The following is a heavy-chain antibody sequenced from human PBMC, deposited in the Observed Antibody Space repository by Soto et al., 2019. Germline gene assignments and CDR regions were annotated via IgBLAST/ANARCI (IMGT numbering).Heavy chain of an antibody. V-gene: IGHV5-51*01. J-gene: IGHJ6*02. Sequence: PGESLKISCKGSGYSFTSYWIGWVRQMPGKGLEWMGIIYPGDPDTRYSPSFQGQVTISADKSTSTAYLQWSSLKASDTAMYYCARHEVSSTIFGVVIPYGMDVWGQGTTVTVSS. CDR2: IYPGDPDT. CDR1: GYSFTSYW. CDR3: ARHEVSSTIFGVVIPYGMDV. D-gene: IGHD3-3*01.